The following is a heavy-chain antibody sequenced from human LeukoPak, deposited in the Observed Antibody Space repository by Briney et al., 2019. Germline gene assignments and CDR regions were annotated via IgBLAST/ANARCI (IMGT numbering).Heavy chain of an antibody. Sequence: GGSLRLSCAASGFTFSSCAMSWVRQAPGKGLEWVANIKQDGSEKYYVDSVKGRFTISRDNAKNPLYLQMNSLRAEDTAVYYCARDPPVRDYWGQGTLVTVSS. D-gene: IGHD3-10*01. CDR2: IKQDGSEK. J-gene: IGHJ4*02. CDR1: GFTFSSCA. CDR3: ARDPPVRDY. V-gene: IGHV3-7*01.